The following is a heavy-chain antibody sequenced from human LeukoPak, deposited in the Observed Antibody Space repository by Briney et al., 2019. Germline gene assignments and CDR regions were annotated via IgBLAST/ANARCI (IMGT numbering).Heavy chain of an antibody. CDR3: ARRGRDTAMVYYYYYYMDV. CDR2: IYYSGST. V-gene: IGHV4-39*07. J-gene: IGHJ6*03. D-gene: IGHD5-18*01. Sequence: SETLSLTCTVSGGSISSSSYYWGWIRQPPGKGLEWIGSIYYSGSTYYNPSLKSRVTISVDTSKNQFSLKLSSVTAADTAVYYCARRGRDTAMVYYYYYYMDVWGKGTTVTISS. CDR1: GGSISSSSYY.